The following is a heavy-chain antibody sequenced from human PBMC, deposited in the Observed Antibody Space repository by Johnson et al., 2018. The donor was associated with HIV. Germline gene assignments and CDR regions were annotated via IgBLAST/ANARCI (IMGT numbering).Heavy chain of an antibody. V-gene: IGHV3-NL1*01. Sequence: QVQLVESGGGVVQPGRSLRLSCAASGFTFSSYGMHWVRQVPGKGLVWVSAINWNGGNTGYADSVKGRFTISRDNAKNTLFLQMNSLGAEDTAVYYCARLFYYEAFDIWGQGTMVTVSS. CDR1: GFTFSSYG. CDR3: ARLFYYEAFDI. J-gene: IGHJ3*02. D-gene: IGHD3-10*01. CDR2: INWNGGNT.